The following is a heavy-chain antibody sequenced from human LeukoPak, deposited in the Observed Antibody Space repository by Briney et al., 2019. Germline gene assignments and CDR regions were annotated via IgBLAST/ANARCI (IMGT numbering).Heavy chain of an antibody. V-gene: IGHV4-4*07. D-gene: IGHD6-19*01. Sequence: SETLSLTCTVSGGSISSCYWSWIRQPAGKGLEWIGRIYTSGSTNYNPSLKSRVTMSVDTSKNQFSLKLSSVTAADTAVYYCARECIAVAGEPYYFDYWGQGTLVTVSS. J-gene: IGHJ4*02. CDR1: GGSISSCY. CDR2: IYTSGST. CDR3: ARECIAVAGEPYYFDY.